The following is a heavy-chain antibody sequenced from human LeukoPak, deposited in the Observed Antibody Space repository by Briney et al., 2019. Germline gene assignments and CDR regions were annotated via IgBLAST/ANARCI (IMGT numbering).Heavy chain of an antibody. V-gene: IGHV4-30-4*08. Sequence: SQTLSLTCTVSGGSISSGDYYWSWIRQPPGKGLEWIGNIYYSGSTYYNPSLKSRVIISVDTSKNQFSLKLSSVTAADTAVYYCARRNYDSSGYRALDPWGQGTLVTVSS. J-gene: IGHJ5*02. CDR3: ARRNYDSSGYRALDP. D-gene: IGHD3-22*01. CDR2: IYYSGST. CDR1: GGSISSGDYY.